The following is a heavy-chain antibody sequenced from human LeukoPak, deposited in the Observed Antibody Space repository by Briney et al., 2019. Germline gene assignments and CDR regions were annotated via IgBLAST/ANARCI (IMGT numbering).Heavy chain of an antibody. CDR2: ISHSGNT. D-gene: IGHD6-13*01. CDR1: GFTFSNYA. CDR3: ARLSDQQQLAPPYFDY. V-gene: IGHV4-38-2*01. J-gene: IGHJ4*02. Sequence: GSLRLSCAASGFTFSNYAMSWVRQPPRKGLEWIGTISHSGNTYYSPSLESRVTISVDTSKNQFSLKLNSVTAADTAVYYCARLSDQQQLAPPYFDYWGQGTLVTVSS.